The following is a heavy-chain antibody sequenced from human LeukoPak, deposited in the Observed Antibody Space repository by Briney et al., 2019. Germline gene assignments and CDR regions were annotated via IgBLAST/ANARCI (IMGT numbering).Heavy chain of an antibody. CDR1: GVTFTAYL. V-gene: IGHV3-30-3*01. CDR2: MSSDGNAM. J-gene: IGHJ4*02. D-gene: IGHD3-22*01. CDR3: VRESEYYFDHSASFDY. Sequence: PGRSLRLSCAASGVTFTAYLIHWVRQAPGKGLEWVAVMSSDGNAMFYADSVKGRFTISRDHSKNTLYLQMNSLRAEDTAVYYCVRESEYYFDHSASFDYWGQGTLVTVSS.